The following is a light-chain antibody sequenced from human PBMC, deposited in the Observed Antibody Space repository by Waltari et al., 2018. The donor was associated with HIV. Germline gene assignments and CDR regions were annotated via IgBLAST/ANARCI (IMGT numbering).Light chain of an antibody. CDR2: RNN. V-gene: IGLV1-47*01. J-gene: IGLJ3*02. Sequence: QSVLTQSSSASGTPGQRVPISCSGSTSNNGSNYVYWYQQLPGTAPTLLLDRNNQRPSGVPERFSGSKSGTSASLAISGLRSEDEADYYCAAWDDSLEGIWVLGGGTKLTVL. CDR1: TSNNGSNY. CDR3: AAWDDSLEGIWV.